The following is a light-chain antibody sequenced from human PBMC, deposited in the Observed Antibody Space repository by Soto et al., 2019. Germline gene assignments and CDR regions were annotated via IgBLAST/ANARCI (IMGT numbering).Light chain of an antibody. Sequence: QSVLTQPPSVSGAPGQRVTISCTGNNSNLGAGYDVHWYQQLPGAAPKLVIFGNRNRPSGVPERFSGSKSGTSASLAITGLQAEDEADHYCQAYDDSMTAFVFGGGTKVTVL. J-gene: IGLJ3*02. V-gene: IGLV1-40*01. CDR2: GNR. CDR1: NSNLGAGYD. CDR3: QAYDDSMTAFV.